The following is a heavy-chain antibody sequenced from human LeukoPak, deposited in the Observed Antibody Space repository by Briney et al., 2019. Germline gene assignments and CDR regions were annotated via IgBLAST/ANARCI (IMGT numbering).Heavy chain of an antibody. CDR3: AKASGVVVPAAVYYYYYYYMDV. CDR1: GFTFSSYG. D-gene: IGHD2-2*01. J-gene: IGHJ6*03. CDR2: IRYDGSNK. Sequence: GGSLRLSCAASGFTFSSYGMHWVRQAPGKGLEWVAFIRYDGSNKYYADSVKGRFTISRDNSKNTLYLQMNSLRAEDTAVYYCAKASGVVVPAAVYYYYYYYMDVWGKGTTVTVSS. V-gene: IGHV3-30*02.